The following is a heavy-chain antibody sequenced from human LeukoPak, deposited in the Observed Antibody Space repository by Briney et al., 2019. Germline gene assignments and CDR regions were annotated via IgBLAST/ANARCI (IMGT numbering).Heavy chain of an antibody. CDR3: VRDGEGAAISVNYWFDP. J-gene: IGHJ5*02. CDR1: GFTFTSYD. D-gene: IGHD2-2*02. V-gene: IGHV1-8*01. CDR2: MNPNNGNT. Sequence: ASVKVSCKASGFTFTSYDINWVRQASGQGLEWMGWMNPNNGNTGYAQKFQGRVTMTRDTSISTAYMELRGLRSEDTAVYYCVRDGEGAAISVNYWFDPWGQGTLVTVSS.